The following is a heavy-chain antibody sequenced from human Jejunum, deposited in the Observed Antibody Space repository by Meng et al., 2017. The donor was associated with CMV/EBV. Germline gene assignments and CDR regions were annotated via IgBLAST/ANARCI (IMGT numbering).Heavy chain of an antibody. J-gene: IGHJ6*02. CDR1: AFTFINTA. CDR2: TRYDGVKK. D-gene: IGHD2-15*01. CDR3: AKDRGSGGNGYGMDV. V-gene: IGHV3-30*02. Sequence: AFTFINTAMHWVRQATGKSLEWVAFTRYDGVKKYYAATVKRRFTISKDFSKNTLYLQMNSLRVEDTAIYYCAKDRGSGGNGYGMDVWGRGTTVTVSS.